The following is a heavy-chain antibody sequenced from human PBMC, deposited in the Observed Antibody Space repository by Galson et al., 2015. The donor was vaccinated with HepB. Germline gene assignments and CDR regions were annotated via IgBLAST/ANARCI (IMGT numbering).Heavy chain of an antibody. CDR1: GFRFSMYG. Sequence: SLRLSCAASGFRFSMYGMYWVRQAPGKGLEWLAVIWHDGSDRYYADSVKGRFTISKDNSKNMLYLQMNSLTADDTAVYYCATDLGSDFDHWGQGTLVTVSS. CDR2: IWHDGSDR. V-gene: IGHV3-33*07. CDR3: ATDLGSDFDH. D-gene: IGHD6-19*01. J-gene: IGHJ4*02.